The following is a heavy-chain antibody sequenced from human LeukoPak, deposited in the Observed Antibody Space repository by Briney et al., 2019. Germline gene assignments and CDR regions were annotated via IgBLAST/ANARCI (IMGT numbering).Heavy chain of an antibody. Sequence: PGGSLRLSCAASGFTFSSYGMHWVRQAPGKGLEWVAVISYDGSNKYYADSVKGRFTISRDNSKNTLYLQMNSLRAEDTAVYYCAKDHSHYYGDYLFDYWGQGTLVTVSS. CDR3: AKDHSHYYGDYLFDY. CDR1: GFTFSSYG. CDR2: ISYDGSNK. D-gene: IGHD4-17*01. V-gene: IGHV3-30*18. J-gene: IGHJ4*02.